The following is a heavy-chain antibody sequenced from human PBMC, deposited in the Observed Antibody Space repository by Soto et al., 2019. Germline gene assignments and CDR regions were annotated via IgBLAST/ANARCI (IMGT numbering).Heavy chain of an antibody. CDR1: GFTFSDHY. D-gene: IGHD2-21*02. V-gene: IGHV3-72*01. CDR3: ARERGSVTASD. J-gene: IGHJ4*02. Sequence: EVQLVESGGGLVQPGGSLRLSCAASGFTFSDHYMDWVRQAPGKGLEWVARSRNRVNSHTTEYAASVKGRFTISRDESKSSLYLQMSSLRSEDTAVYYCARERGSVTASDWGQGTLVTVSS. CDR2: SRNRVNSHTT.